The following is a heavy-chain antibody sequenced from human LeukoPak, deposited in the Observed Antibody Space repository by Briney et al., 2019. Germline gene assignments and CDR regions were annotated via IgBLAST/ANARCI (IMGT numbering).Heavy chain of an antibody. CDR2: IYTSGST. V-gene: IGHV4-4*07. CDR1: GGSISSYY. J-gene: IGHJ6*03. D-gene: IGHD3-10*01. CDR3: ASSSGMRYYYYYYMDV. Sequence: SETLSLTCTVSGGSISSYYWSWIRQPAGKGLERIGRIYTSGSTNYNPSLKSRVTMSVDTSKNQFSLKLSSVTAADTAVYYCASSSGMRYYYYYYMDVWGKGTTVTISS.